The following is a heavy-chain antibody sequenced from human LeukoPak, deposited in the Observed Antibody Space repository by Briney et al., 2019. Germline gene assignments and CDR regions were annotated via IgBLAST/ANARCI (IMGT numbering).Heavy chain of an antibody. V-gene: IGHV3-21*01. CDR2: ISNSGTNK. J-gene: IGHJ4*02. D-gene: IGHD2-2*01. Sequence: GGSLRLSCAASGFTFSSYGMNWVRQAPGKGLEWVSSISNSGTNKYYADSVKGRFTISRDNAKNSLYLQMNSLRAEDTAVYYCARVADIVVVPAALARHFDYWGQGTLVTVSS. CDR1: GFTFSSYG. CDR3: ARVADIVVVPAALARHFDY.